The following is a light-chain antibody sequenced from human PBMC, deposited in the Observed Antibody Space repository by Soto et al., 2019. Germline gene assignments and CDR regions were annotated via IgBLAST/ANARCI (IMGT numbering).Light chain of an antibody. CDR2: GAS. Sequence: EIVLTQSPGTLSLSPGERATLSCRASQSVSSSYLAWYQHKPGQAPRLLIYGASSRATGIPDRFSGSGSGTDFTLPIRRLEPEPFAVYYCQQYGSSPHTFGQGTKLEIK. J-gene: IGKJ2*01. CDR1: QSVSSSY. CDR3: QQYGSSPHT. V-gene: IGKV3-20*01.